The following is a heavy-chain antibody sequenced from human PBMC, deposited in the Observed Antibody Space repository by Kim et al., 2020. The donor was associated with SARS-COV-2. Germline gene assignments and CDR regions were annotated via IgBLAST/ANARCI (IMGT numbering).Heavy chain of an antibody. CDR2: INPSGGST. CDR1: GYTFTSYY. V-gene: IGHV1-46*01. D-gene: IGHD3-10*01. CDR3: ARDRGMVRGAYYYYYYGMDV. J-gene: IGHJ6*02. Sequence: ASVKVSCKASGYTFTSYYMHWVRQAPGQGLEWMGIINPSGGSTSYAQKFQGRVTMTRDTSTSTVYMELSSLRSEDTAVYYCARDRGMVRGAYYYYYYGMDVWGQGTTVTVSS.